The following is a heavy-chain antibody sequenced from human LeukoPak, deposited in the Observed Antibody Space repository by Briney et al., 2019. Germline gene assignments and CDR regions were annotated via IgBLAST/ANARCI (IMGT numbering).Heavy chain of an antibody. V-gene: IGHV3-72*01. CDR2: SRNKANSYTT. Sequence: GGSLRLSCAASGFTFSDHYMDWVSQAPGKGLEWVGRSRNKANSYTTEYAASVKGRFTISRDDSMNSLYLQMNILKTEDTAVYYCIIPATVSNPAFDYWGQGALVTVSS. CDR1: GFTFSDHY. CDR3: IIPATVSNPAFDY. J-gene: IGHJ4*02. D-gene: IGHD4-17*01.